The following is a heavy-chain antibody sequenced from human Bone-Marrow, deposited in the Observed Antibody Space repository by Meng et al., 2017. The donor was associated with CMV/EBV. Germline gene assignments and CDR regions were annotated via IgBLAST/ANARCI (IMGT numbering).Heavy chain of an antibody. CDR2: INPNSGGT. J-gene: IGHJ4*02. Sequence: ASVKVSCKSSEYTPTDYYVHWVRQAPGQGLEWVGWINPNSGGTNYAQKFQGRVTVTRDTSIRTVYMELSSLRSDDTAVFYCARGGGSSGFPEHWGQGTQVTVSS. D-gene: IGHD3-22*01. CDR1: EYTPTDYY. V-gene: IGHV1-2*02. CDR3: ARGGGSSGFPEH.